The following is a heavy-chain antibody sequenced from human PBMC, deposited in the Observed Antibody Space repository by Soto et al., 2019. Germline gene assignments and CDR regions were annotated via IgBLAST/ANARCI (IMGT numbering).Heavy chain of an antibody. J-gene: IGHJ6*02. CDR3: AGHGIQVSNDV. CDR2: ITTSSHTI. D-gene: IGHD5-18*01. V-gene: IGHV3-48*02. CDR1: GFTFSSYS. Sequence: PGGSLRLSCAASGFTFSSYSMDWVRQAPGQGLEWISYITTSSHTIYYADSVRGRFTISRDNAKNSLFLQMNRLRDEDTAVYYCAGHGIQVSNDVWGQGTTVTVSS.